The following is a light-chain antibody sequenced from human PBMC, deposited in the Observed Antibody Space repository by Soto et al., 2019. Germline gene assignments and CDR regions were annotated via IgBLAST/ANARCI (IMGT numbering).Light chain of an antibody. V-gene: IGLV2-23*01. Sequence: QSALTQPASVSGSPGQSITISCAGTMRDVGAYNLVSWYQQHPGRAPQLIIYEGSKRPSGVSNRFSGSKSGNTASLTISGLQAEDEADYYCSSYAGSSTYVFGTGTKVTVL. CDR3: SSYAGSSTYV. J-gene: IGLJ1*01. CDR1: MRDVGAYNL. CDR2: EGS.